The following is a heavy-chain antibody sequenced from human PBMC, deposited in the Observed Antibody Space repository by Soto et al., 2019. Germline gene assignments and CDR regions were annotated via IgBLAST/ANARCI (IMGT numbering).Heavy chain of an antibody. CDR3: ARQQSDFRSGYNRSPHV. V-gene: IGHV5-51*01. J-gene: IGHJ6*02. Sequence: PGDSLKISCKGSGYSFTSYWIGWVRQMPGKGLEWMGIIYPGDSDTRYSPSFQGQVTISADKSISTAYLQWSSLKASDTAMYYCARQQSDFRSGYNRSPHVWCQGTTVDVSS. CDR2: IYPGDSDT. D-gene: IGHD3-3*01. CDR1: GYSFTSYW.